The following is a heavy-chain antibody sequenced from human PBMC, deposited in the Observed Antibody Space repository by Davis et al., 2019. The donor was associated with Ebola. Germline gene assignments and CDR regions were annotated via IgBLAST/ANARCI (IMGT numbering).Heavy chain of an antibody. Sequence: KVSCKASGYSFTTYWIVWVRQMPGKGLECMGIIFPGDSDTRYSPSFQGQVTISADKFISTAYLQWSSLKASDTAIYYCARGTNGYNPGGYFDSWGQGTLVTVSS. V-gene: IGHV5-51*01. CDR3: ARGTNGYNPGGYFDS. CDR2: IFPGDSDT. D-gene: IGHD5-24*01. CDR1: GYSFTTYW. J-gene: IGHJ4*02.